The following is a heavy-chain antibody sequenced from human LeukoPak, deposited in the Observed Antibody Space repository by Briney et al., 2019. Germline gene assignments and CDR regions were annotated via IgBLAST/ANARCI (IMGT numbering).Heavy chain of an antibody. D-gene: IGHD2-15*01. J-gene: IGHJ6*03. CDR3: ATGYCSGGSCPYYYYMDV. V-gene: IGHV3-53*01. CDR1: GLTVSSNY. CDR2: IYSGGST. Sequence: GGSLRLSCAASGLTVSSNYMSWVRQAPGKGLEWVSVIYSGGSTYYADSVKGRLTISRDNSKNTLYLQMNSLRAEDTAVYYCATGYCSGGSCPYYYYMDVWGKGTTVTISS.